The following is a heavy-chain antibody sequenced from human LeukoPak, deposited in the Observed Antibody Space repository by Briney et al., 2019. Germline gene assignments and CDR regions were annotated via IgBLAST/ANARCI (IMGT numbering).Heavy chain of an antibody. D-gene: IGHD6-19*01. J-gene: IGHJ5*02. V-gene: IGHV3-33*06. CDR2: IWYDGSNK. CDR3: AKDSVPSGRPSDWFDP. Sequence: GGSLRLSCAASGFTFSSYGMHWVRQAPGKGLEWVAVIWYDGSNKYYADSVKGRFTISRDNSKNTLYLQMNSLRAEDTAMYYCAKDSVPSGRPSDWFDPWGQGTLVTVSS. CDR1: GFTFSSYG.